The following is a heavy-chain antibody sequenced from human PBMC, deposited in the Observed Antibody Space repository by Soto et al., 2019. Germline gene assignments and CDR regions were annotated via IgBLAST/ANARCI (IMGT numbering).Heavy chain of an antibody. D-gene: IGHD3-10*01. V-gene: IGHV5-51*01. Sequence: LGESEKSSYKGCGYIFSTYWMGWVRQINGKGLEWMGIIYPSDSDTRYSPSFQGQVTISADRSINTAYLQWSSLKASDTAMYFCARRSGDRSRSYGLDVWGQGTTVTVSS. CDR1: GYIFSTYW. J-gene: IGHJ6*02. CDR2: IYPSDSDT. CDR3: ARRSGDRSRSYGLDV.